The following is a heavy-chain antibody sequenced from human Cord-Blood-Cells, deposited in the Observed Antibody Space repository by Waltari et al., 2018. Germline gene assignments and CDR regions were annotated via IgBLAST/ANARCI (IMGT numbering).Heavy chain of an antibody. CDR3: ARHEFWSGYYFDY. CDR1: GGSFRVYS. D-gene: IGHD3-3*01. Sequence: QVQLQQWGAGLLKPSETLSLTCAVSGGSFRVYSWSWSRQPPGTGLEWIGEINHSGSTNYNPSLKSRVTISVDTSKNQFSLKLSSVTAADTAVYYCARHEFWSGYYFDYWGQGTLVTVSS. CDR2: INHSGST. J-gene: IGHJ4*02. V-gene: IGHV4-34*01.